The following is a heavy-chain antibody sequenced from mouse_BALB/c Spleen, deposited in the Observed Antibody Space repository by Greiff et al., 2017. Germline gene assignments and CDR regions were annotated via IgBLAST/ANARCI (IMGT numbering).Heavy chain of an antibody. D-gene: IGHD2-10*02. CDR1: GFTFSSYG. Sequence: VQLKESGGGLVQPGGSLKLSCAASGFTFSSYGMSWVRQTPDKRLELVATINSNGVSTYYPDSVKGRFTISRDNAKNTLYLQMSSLKSEDTAMYYCARVGYGNYDAMDYWGQGTSVTVSS. CDR2: INSNGVST. V-gene: IGHV5-6-3*01. J-gene: IGHJ4*01. CDR3: ARVGYGNYDAMDY.